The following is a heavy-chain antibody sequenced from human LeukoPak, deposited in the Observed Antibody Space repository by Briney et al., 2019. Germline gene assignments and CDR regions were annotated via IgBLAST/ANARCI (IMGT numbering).Heavy chain of an antibody. CDR1: GYTFTGYY. D-gene: IGHD1-1*01. J-gene: IGHJ3*02. Sequence: ASVKVSCKASGYTFTGYYMHWVRQAPGQGLEWMGWINPNSGGTNYAQKFQGRVTITADESTSTAYMELSSLRAEDTAVYYCARDAPEENWNDAGSAFDIWGQGTMVTVSS. V-gene: IGHV1-2*02. CDR2: INPNSGGT. CDR3: ARDAPEENWNDAGSAFDI.